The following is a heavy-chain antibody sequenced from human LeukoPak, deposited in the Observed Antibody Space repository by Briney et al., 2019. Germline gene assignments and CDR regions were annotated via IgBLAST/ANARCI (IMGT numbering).Heavy chain of an antibody. D-gene: IGHD2-2*01. CDR1: GGSFSGYY. CDR2: INHSGST. Sequence: SETLSLTCAVYGGSFSGYYWSWIRQPPGKGLEWIGEINHSGSTNYNPSLKSRVTISVDTSKNEFSLKLSSVTAADTAVYYCARGYLAQLFPWGQGTLVTVSS. V-gene: IGHV4-34*01. J-gene: IGHJ5*02. CDR3: ARGYLAQLFP.